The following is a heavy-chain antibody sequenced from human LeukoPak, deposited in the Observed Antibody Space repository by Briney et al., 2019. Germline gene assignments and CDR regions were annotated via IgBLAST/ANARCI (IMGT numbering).Heavy chain of an antibody. CDR1: GGSISSGDYY. CDR2: IYYSGST. J-gene: IGHJ4*02. D-gene: IGHD3-22*01. Sequence: PSQTLSLTCTVSGGSISSGDYYWSWIRQPPGKGLEWIGYIYYSGSTYYNPSLKSRVTISVDTSKNQFSLKLSSVTAADTAVYYCASVYDGSGYLGCWGQGTLVTVSS. CDR3: ASVYDGSGYLGC. V-gene: IGHV4-30-4*01.